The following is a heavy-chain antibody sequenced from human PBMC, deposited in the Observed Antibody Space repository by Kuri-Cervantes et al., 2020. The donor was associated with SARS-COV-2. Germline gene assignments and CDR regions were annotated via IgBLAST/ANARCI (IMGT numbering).Heavy chain of an antibody. D-gene: IGHD1-20*01. V-gene: IGHV3-73*01. CDR1: GFTFSGSA. Sequence: GGSLRLSCAASGFTFSGSAMHWVRQASGKGLEWVGLIRSKANSYATAYAASVKGRFTISRDDSKNTAYLQMNSLKTEDTAVYYCTRVVITGTLFDPWGQGTLVTVSS. J-gene: IGHJ5*02. CDR3: TRVVITGTLFDP. CDR2: IRSKANSYAT.